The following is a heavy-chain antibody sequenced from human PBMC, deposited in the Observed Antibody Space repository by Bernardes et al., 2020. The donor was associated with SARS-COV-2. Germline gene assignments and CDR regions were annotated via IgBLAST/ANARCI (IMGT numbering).Heavy chain of an antibody. CDR1: GYTFTSYG. J-gene: IGHJ6*02. V-gene: IGHV1-18*01. CDR3: ARVMYDSSGYYLRHVYYYYYGMDV. CDR2: ISAYNGNT. D-gene: IGHD3-22*01. Sequence: ASVKVSCKASGYTFTSYGISWVRQAPGQGLEWMGWISAYNGNTNYAQKLQGRVTMTTDTSTSTAYMELRSLRSDDTAVYYCARVMYDSSGYYLRHVYYYYYGMDVWGQGTTVTVSS.